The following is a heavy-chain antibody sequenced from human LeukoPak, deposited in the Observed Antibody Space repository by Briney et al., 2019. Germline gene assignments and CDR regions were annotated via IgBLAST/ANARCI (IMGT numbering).Heavy chain of an antibody. J-gene: IGHJ4*02. Sequence: SETLSLTCTVSGGSISSGGYSWSWIRQHPGKGLEWIGYIYYRGSTYYNPSLKSRVTISVDTSKNQFYLKLSSVTAADTAVYYCARGFSYYYDSSGPKTHFDYWGQGTLVTVSS. D-gene: IGHD3-22*01. V-gene: IGHV4-31*03. CDR3: ARGFSYYYDSSGPKTHFDY. CDR2: IYYRGST. CDR1: GGSISSGGYS.